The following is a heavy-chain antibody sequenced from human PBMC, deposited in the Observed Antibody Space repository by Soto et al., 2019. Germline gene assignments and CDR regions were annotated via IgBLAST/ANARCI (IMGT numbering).Heavy chain of an antibody. Sequence: PGGSLRLSCEASGFTFKIYDMNWVRQAPGKGLEWVSYISSTGSPMYYAESVKGRFTISRDNAKNSLFLQTNSLRGEDTAIYFCARATRRSTLVRGVTTALDYWGQGALVTVSS. V-gene: IGHV3-21*01. D-gene: IGHD3-10*01. J-gene: IGHJ4*02. CDR2: ISSTGSPM. CDR1: GFTFKIYD. CDR3: ARATRRSTLVRGVTTALDY.